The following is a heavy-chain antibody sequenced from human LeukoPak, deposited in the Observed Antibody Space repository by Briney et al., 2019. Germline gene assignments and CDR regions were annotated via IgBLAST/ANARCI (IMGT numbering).Heavy chain of an antibody. CDR2: IYYSGST. Sequence: PSETLSLTCTVSGGLISSGGYYWSWICQHPGKGLEWIGYIYYSGSTYYNPSLKSRVTISVDTSKNQFSLKLSSVTAADTAVYYCARGVASQYFDYWGQGTLVTVSS. CDR1: GGLISSGGYY. J-gene: IGHJ4*02. D-gene: IGHD2-15*01. V-gene: IGHV4-31*03. CDR3: ARGVASQYFDY.